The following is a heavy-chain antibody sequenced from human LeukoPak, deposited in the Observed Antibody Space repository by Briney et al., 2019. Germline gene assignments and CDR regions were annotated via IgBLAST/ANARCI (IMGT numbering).Heavy chain of an antibody. J-gene: IGHJ4*02. V-gene: IGHV1-69*13. CDR3: ASAFRSKLGVFDY. CDR2: IIPIFGTA. D-gene: IGHD3-16*01. CDR1: GGTFSSYA. Sequence: SVKVSCKASGGTFSSYAISWVRQAPGQGLEWMGGIIPIFGTANYAQKFQGRVTITADESTSTAYMELSSLRSEDTAVYYCASAFRSKLGVFDYWGQGTLSPSPQ.